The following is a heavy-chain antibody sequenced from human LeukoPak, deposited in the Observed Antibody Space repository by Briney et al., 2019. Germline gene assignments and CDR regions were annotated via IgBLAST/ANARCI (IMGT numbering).Heavy chain of an antibody. D-gene: IGHD4-23*01. CDR2: INPSGGST. CDR3: ARDTSGGPYFDY. Sequence: ASVKVSCKASGYTFSSYYMHWVRQAPGQGLEWMGIINPSGGSTNYAQKFQGRVTMTRDTSTTTAYMELRSLRSDDTAVYYCARDTSGGPYFDYWGQGTLVTVAS. V-gene: IGHV1-46*01. CDR1: GYTFSSYY. J-gene: IGHJ4*02.